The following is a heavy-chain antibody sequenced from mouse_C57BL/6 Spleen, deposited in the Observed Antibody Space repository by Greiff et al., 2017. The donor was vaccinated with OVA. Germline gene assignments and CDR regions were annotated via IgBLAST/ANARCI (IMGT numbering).Heavy chain of an antibody. Sequence: VQLQQSGPELVKPGASVKISCKASGYTFTDYYMNWVKQSHGKSLEWIGDINPNNGGTSYNQKFKGKATLTVDKSSSTAYMELRSLTSEDSAVYYCARERDSNLAGFAYWGQGTLVTVSA. V-gene: IGHV1-26*01. CDR1: GYTFTDYY. D-gene: IGHD6-1*01. J-gene: IGHJ3*01. CDR2: INPNNGGT. CDR3: ARERDSNLAGFAY.